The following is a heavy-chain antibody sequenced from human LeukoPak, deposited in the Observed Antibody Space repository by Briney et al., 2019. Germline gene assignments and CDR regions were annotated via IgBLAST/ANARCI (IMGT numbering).Heavy chain of an antibody. CDR1: GFTFSSYA. CDR2: ISYDGSNK. CDR3: ARDRDSSSWYYFDY. J-gene: IGHJ4*02. Sequence: GGSLRLSCAASGFTFSSYAMHWVRQAPGKGLEWVAVISYDGSNKYYADSVKGRFTISRDNSKNTLYLQMNSLGAEDTAVYYCARDRDSSSWYYFDYWGQGTLVTVSS. V-gene: IGHV3-30-3*01. D-gene: IGHD6-13*01.